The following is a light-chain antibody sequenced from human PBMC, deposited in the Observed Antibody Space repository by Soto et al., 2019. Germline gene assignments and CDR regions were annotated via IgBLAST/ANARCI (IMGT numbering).Light chain of an antibody. CDR3: QQYGGSALYT. CDR2: GAS. V-gene: IGKV3-20*01. J-gene: IGKJ2*01. Sequence: EIVLTQSPGTMYLSPGERATLSCRASQSVSSSYLAWYQQKPGPAPRLLIYGASSRATGIPDRFSGSGSGTDFTLTISRLEPEDFAVFYCQQYGGSALYTFGQGTKLEIK. CDR1: QSVSSSY.